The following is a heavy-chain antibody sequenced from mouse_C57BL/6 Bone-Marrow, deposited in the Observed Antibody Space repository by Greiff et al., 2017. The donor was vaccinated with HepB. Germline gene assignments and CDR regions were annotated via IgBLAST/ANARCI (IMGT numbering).Heavy chain of an antibody. CDR2: ISSGGSYT. V-gene: IGHV5-6*01. J-gene: IGHJ1*03. CDR3: ARKGCPWYFDV. Sequence: DVHLVESGGDLVKPGGSLKLSCAASGFTFSSYGMSWVRQTPDKRLEWVATISSGGSYTYYPDSVKGRFTISRDNAKNTLYLQMSSLKSEDTAMYYCARKGCPWYFDVWGTGTTVTVSS. CDR1: GFTFSSYG.